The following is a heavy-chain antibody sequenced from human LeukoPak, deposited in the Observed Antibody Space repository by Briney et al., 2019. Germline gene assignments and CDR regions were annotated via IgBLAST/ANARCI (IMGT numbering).Heavy chain of an antibody. Sequence: ASVKVSCKASGYTFTGYYMHWVRQAPGQGLEWMGWINPNSGGTNYAQKFQGRVTMTRDTSISTAYMELSRLRSDDTAVYYCARGRAVGGRDYYMDVWGKGTTVTVSS. CDR3: ARGRAVGGRDYYMDV. CDR2: INPNSGGT. V-gene: IGHV1-2*02. J-gene: IGHJ6*03. CDR1: GYTFTGYY. D-gene: IGHD3-16*01.